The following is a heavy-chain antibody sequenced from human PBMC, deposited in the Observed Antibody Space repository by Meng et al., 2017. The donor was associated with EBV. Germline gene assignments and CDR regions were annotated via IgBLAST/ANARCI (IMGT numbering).Heavy chain of an antibody. CDR2: VETKTSKYAT. CDR3: WGDLNYGSY. V-gene: IGHV3-73*01. CDR1: GFIFRDSA. D-gene: IGHD3-16*01. Sequence: VRLVESGGGLVQPGGPLKLSVGASGFIFRDSAMHWVCQASGKGLEWVGRVETKTSKYATAYAASVKGRFSVSRDDSKNMVFLEMNSLKTEDTARYYCWGDLNYGSYWGQGTLVTVSS. J-gene: IGHJ4*02.